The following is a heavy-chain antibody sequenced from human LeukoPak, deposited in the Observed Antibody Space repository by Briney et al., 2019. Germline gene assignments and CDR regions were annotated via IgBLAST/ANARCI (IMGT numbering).Heavy chain of an antibody. V-gene: IGHV3-21*01. CDR2: VRGSGTAT. Sequence: GGSLRLSCAASGFTFSTYAMTWFRQAPEKGLEWVSAVRGSGTATYYADSVKGRFTISRDNVQNSLYLQMNSLRAEDTAMYYCARDRGYFDNWGQGTLVTVHS. J-gene: IGHJ4*02. CDR1: GFTFSTYA. CDR3: ARDRGYFDN.